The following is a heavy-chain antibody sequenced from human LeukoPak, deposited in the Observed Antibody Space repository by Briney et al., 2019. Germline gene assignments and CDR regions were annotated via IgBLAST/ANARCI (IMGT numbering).Heavy chain of an antibody. CDR3: ARDRAAGAVYYFDF. D-gene: IGHD1-26*01. CDR1: GFSFSNYA. V-gene: IGHV3-30*04. Sequence: PGGSLRLSCAASGFSFSNYAMHWVRQTPGEGLVWVAVISTDGRDKHYADSVKGRFSISRDNSKSTLYLQMNSLRAEDTGGYYFARDRAAGAVYYFDFWGQGTLGTGFS. J-gene: IGHJ4*02. CDR2: ISTDGRDK.